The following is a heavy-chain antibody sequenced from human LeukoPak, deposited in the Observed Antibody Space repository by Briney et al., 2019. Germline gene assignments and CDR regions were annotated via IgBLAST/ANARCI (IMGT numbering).Heavy chain of an antibody. D-gene: IGHD3-10*01. Sequence: GGSLRLSCGASGFTFSSYSMNWVRQAPGKGLEWVSYISTRGEATHYADSVRGRFIISRDNAKSSLYLQMNSLRDEDTAIYYCAREGYYGAFDIWGQGTMVTVSS. V-gene: IGHV3-48*02. CDR3: AREGYYGAFDI. CDR2: ISTRGEAT. J-gene: IGHJ3*02. CDR1: GFTFSSYS.